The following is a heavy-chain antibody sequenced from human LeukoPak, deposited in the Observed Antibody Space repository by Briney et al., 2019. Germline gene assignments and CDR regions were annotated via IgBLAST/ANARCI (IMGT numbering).Heavy chain of an antibody. Sequence: PSETLSLTCTISAASISSSSHHWGWIRQSPGKGLEWIGSIYYGQTIYYNPSLNSRVTISVLTSKDQFTLQLNSVTAADMAVYYCVRHDGRGGATMGALDSWGQGSLVTVSS. D-gene: IGHD5-12*01. J-gene: IGHJ4*02. V-gene: IGHV4-39*01. CDR2: IYYGQTI. CDR1: AASISSSSHH. CDR3: VRHDGRGGATMGALDS.